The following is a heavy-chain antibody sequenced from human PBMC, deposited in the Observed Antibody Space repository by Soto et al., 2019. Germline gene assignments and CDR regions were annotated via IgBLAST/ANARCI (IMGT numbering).Heavy chain of an antibody. V-gene: IGHV4-31*03. CDR3: ARATRPAALCYFDY. Sequence: QVQLQESGPGLVKPSQTLSLTCTVSGGSISSGGYYWSWIRQHPGKGLEWIGYIYYSGSTYYNPSLKSRVTISVDTSKNQFSLKLSSVTAADTAVYYCARATRPAALCYFDYWGQGTLVTVSS. CDR2: IYYSGST. D-gene: IGHD6-13*01. J-gene: IGHJ4*02. CDR1: GGSISSGGYY.